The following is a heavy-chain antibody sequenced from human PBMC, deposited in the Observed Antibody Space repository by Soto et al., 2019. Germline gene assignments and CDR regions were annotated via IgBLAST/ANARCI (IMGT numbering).Heavy chain of an antibody. CDR2: IYYSGST. D-gene: IGHD3-3*01. Sequence: SETLSLTCTVSGGSISSYYWSWIRQPPGKGLEWIGYIYYSGSTNYNPSLKSRVTISVDTSKNQFSLKLSSVTAADTAVYYCARDLAGYDFWSGYYTGDALDIWGQGTMVTVSS. CDR1: GGSISSYY. CDR3: ARDLAGYDFWSGYYTGDALDI. J-gene: IGHJ3*02. V-gene: IGHV4-59*01.